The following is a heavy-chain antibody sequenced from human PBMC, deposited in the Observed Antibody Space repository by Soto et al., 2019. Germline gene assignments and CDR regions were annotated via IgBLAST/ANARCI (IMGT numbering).Heavy chain of an antibody. V-gene: IGHV4-59*01. CDR2: INYSGST. J-gene: IGHJ5*02. CDR3: ARGDRSGYHQWFDL. Sequence: SETLSLTCTVPGGSISSYYWSWIRQPPGKGLEWIGYINYSGSTNYNPSLKSRVTISVDTSKNHFFLRLRSVTAADTAVYYCARGDRSGYHQWFDLWGPGTLVTVSS. D-gene: IGHD3-22*01. CDR1: GGSISSYY.